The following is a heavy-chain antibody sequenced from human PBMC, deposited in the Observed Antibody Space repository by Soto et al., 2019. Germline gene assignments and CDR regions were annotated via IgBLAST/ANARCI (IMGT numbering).Heavy chain of an antibody. CDR1: VFTFSSYA. Sequence: LRLSFAASVFTFSSYAMHWVRQAPGNGLEWVAGISYDGSNKYYADSVKGRFTISRDNSKNTLYLQMNSLRAEDTAVYYCARVPLSGYYVDCWGEGTLVTVDS. CDR3: ARVPLSGYYVDC. CDR2: ISYDGSNK. V-gene: IGHV3-30-3*01. D-gene: IGHD3-22*01. J-gene: IGHJ4*02.